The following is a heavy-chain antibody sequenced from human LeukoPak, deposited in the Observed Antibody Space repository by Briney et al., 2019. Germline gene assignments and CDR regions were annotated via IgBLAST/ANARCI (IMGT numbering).Heavy chain of an antibody. Sequence: PSETLSLTCTVSGGSISSYYWSWIRQPPGKGLEWIGYIYDSGSTNYNPSLKSRVTISVDTSKNQFSLKLSSVTAADTAVYYCARDLRDSSGYWTFDSWGQGTLVTVSS. J-gene: IGHJ4*02. D-gene: IGHD3-22*01. CDR3: ARDLRDSSGYWTFDS. V-gene: IGHV4-59*01. CDR2: IYDSGST. CDR1: GGSISSYY.